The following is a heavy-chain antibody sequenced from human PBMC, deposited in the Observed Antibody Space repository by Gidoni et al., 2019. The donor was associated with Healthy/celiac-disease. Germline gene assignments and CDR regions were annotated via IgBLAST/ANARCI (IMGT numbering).Heavy chain of an antibody. V-gene: IGHV3-9*01. D-gene: IGHD3-3*01. Sequence: EVQLVESGGGLVQRGRSLRLSCAASGFTFDDYAMHWVRQVPGKGLEWVSCSSWNSGSIGYADSVKGRFTISRDNAKNSLYLQMNSLRAEDTALYYCAKAGGSGYPFYYYYYMDVWGKGTTVTVSS. CDR2: SSWNSGSI. J-gene: IGHJ6*03. CDR3: AKAGGSGYPFYYYYYMDV. CDR1: GFTFDDYA.